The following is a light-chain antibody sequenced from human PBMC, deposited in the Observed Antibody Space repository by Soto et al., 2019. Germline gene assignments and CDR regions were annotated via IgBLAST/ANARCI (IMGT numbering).Light chain of an antibody. Sequence: EIVLTQSPGTLSLSPRERATLSCRASQSVSNNYLAWYQHRPGQAPRLLIYGASTRAPGIPDRFSGSGSGTEFTLTISRLEPEDFAVYYCQQYAASPRTFGQGTQVEV. J-gene: IGKJ1*01. CDR1: QSVSNNY. V-gene: IGKV3-20*01. CDR3: QQYAASPRT. CDR2: GAS.